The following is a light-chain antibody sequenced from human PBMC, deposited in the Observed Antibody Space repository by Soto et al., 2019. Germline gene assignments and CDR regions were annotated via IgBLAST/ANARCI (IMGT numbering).Light chain of an antibody. CDR2: DAS. V-gene: IGKV1-5*01. CDR3: QQSYSTQIT. CDR1: QSISNR. Sequence: GDGVTITCRASQSISNRLAWYQQRPGKAPKYLIYDASTLDSGAPSRFSGSGSGTEFTLSISSLQPDDFATYYCQQSYSTQITFGQGTRLEN. J-gene: IGKJ5*01.